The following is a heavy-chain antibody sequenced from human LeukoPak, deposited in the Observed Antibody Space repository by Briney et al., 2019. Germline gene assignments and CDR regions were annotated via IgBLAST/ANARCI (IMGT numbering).Heavy chain of an antibody. J-gene: IGHJ4*02. CDR1: GGSISSGSYY. CDR3: ARALIDCSGGSCYQIFDY. Sequence: PSXTLSLTCTVSGGSISSGSYYWGWIRQPAGKGLEWIGRIYTSGSTNYNPSRESRITISVNTSKNQFSLKLSSVTAADTAVYYCARALIDCSGGSCYQIFDYWGQGTLVTVSS. CDR2: IYTSGST. D-gene: IGHD2-15*01. V-gene: IGHV4-61*02.